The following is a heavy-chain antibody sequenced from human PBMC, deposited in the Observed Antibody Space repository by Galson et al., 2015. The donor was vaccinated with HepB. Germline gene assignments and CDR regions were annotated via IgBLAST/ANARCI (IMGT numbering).Heavy chain of an antibody. CDR2: IYADGTT. Sequence: ETLSLTCPVSGDSITTYYWTWIRQPAGKGLEWIGRIYADGTTKYNPSLKSRVTMSLDTSRNHFSLNLSSVTAADTAVYYCARGLSGSVDFNYFDYWGQGTLVTVSS. CDR1: GDSITTYY. CDR3: ARGLSGSVDFNYFDY. D-gene: IGHD6-25*01. V-gene: IGHV4-4*07. J-gene: IGHJ4*02.